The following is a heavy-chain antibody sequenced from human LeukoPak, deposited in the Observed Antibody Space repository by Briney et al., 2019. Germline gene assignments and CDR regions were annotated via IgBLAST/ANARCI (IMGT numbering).Heavy chain of an antibody. D-gene: IGHD3-3*01. CDR3: ARHRTSRFLEWPFDP. CDR2: ISSSGSTI. Sequence: PGGSLRLSCAASGFTFSDYYMSWIRQAPGKGLEWVSYISSSGSTIYYADSVKGRFTISRDNSKNTLYLQMNSLRAEDTAVYYCARHRTSRFLEWPFDPWGQGTLVTVSS. J-gene: IGHJ5*02. V-gene: IGHV3-11*04. CDR1: GFTFSDYY.